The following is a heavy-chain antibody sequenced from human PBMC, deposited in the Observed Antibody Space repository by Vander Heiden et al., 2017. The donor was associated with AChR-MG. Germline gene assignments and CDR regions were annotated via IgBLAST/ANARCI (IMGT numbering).Heavy chain of an antibody. CDR3: ATQYYYGSGSYYIQDY. J-gene: IGHJ4*02. D-gene: IGHD3-10*01. V-gene: IGHV4-39*01. CDR2: IYYSGST. Sequence: QLQLQESGPGLVNPSETLSLTCTVSGGSISSSGYYWGWIRQPPGKGLEWIGSIYYSGSTYYNPSLKSRVTISVDTSKNQFSLKLSSVTAADTAVYYCATQYYYGSGSYYIQDYWGQGTLVTVSS. CDR1: GGSISSSGYY.